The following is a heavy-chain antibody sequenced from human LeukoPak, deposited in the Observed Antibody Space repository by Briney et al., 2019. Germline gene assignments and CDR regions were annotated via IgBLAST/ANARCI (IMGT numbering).Heavy chain of an antibody. V-gene: IGHV3-48*04. CDR1: GSTFSSHT. CDR2: ISNTGSVI. CDR3: ARESIAVAGTGVGYFDL. D-gene: IGHD6-19*01. Sequence: PGGSLRLSCAASGSTFSSHTMNWVRQAPGKGLEWISYISNTGSVIYYADSVKGRFTISRDNAKNSLYLQMNSLRAEDTAVYYCARESIAVAGTGVGYFDLWGRGTLVTVSS. J-gene: IGHJ2*01.